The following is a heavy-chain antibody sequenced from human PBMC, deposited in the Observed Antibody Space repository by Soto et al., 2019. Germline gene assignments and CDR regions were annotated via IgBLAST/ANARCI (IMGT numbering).Heavy chain of an antibody. CDR1: GGSISTYY. D-gene: IGHD1-26*01. CDR2: IYYSGST. V-gene: IGHV4-59*01. CDR3: ARGGVVGAKYYYGMDV. J-gene: IGHJ6*02. Sequence: SETLSLTCTVSGGSISTYYWSWIRQPPGKRLEWIGFIYYSGSTNYNPSLKSRVTISVDTSKNQFSLKLSSVTAADTAVYYCARGGVVGAKYYYGMDVWGQGTTVTVSS.